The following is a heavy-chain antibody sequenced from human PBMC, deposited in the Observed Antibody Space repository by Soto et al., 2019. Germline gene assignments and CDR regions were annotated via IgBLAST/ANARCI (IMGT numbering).Heavy chain of an antibody. V-gene: IGHV3-33*01. J-gene: IGHJ6*02. Sequence: QVQLVESGGGVVQPGKSLRLSCAASGFVFSNYGMHWVRQAPGKGLEWVAVIWSDGSNKYYGDSVKGRFTISRDNSKNTLYLLMNSLGAEVTAVYYCARGSAVGYYYGMDVWCQGTTVTVSS. CDR2: IWSDGSNK. CDR3: ARGSAVGYYYGMDV. CDR1: GFVFSNYG. D-gene: IGHD6-13*01.